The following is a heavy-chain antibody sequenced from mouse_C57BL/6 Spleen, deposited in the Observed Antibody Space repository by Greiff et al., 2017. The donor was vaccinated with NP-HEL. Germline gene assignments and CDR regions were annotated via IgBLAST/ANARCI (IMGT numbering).Heavy chain of an antibody. CDR3: AREFNPSYSGDY. CDR1: GYTFTSYW. J-gene: IGHJ2*01. V-gene: IGHV1-55*01. CDR2: IYPGSGST. D-gene: IGHD1-1*01. Sequence: QVQLQQSGAELVKPGASVKMSCKASGYTFTSYWITWVKQRPGQGLEWIGDIYPGSGSTNYNEKFKSKATLTVDTSSSTAYMQLSSLTSEDSAVYYCAREFNPSYSGDYWGQGTTLTVSS.